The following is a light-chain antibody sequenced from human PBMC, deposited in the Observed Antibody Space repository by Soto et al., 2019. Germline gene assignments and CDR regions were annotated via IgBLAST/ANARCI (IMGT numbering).Light chain of an antibody. Sequence: DIQMTQSPSSLSASVGDRVTITCRASQSISSYLNWYQQKPGKAPKLLIYAASSLQSGVPSRFSGTGSGTDFNITISSLETDDFATYQCQQSYSTPWTFGQGAKVAIK. J-gene: IGKJ1*01. V-gene: IGKV1-39*01. CDR3: QQSYSTPWT. CDR1: QSISSY. CDR2: AAS.